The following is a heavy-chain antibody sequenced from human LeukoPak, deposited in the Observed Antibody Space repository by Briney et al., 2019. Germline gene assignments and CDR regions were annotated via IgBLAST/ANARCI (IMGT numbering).Heavy chain of an antibody. CDR1: GYTFSTYW. CDR3: ARARYCSGGSCYSDY. V-gene: IGHV5-51*03. CDR2: IYPGDSDT. Sequence: PGESLKISCQGSGYTFSTYWIGWVRQMPGKGLEWMGIIYPGDSDTRYSPSFQGQVTISADKSISTAYLQWSSLKASDTAMYYCARARYCSGGSCYSDYWGQGTLVTVSS. D-gene: IGHD2-15*01. J-gene: IGHJ4*02.